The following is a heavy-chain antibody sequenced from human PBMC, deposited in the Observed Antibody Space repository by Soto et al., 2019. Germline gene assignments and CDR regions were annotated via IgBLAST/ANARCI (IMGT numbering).Heavy chain of an antibody. CDR1: GFTFSYYA. Sequence: TGGSLRLSCAACGFTFSYYAMSWVRQAPGKGLEWVSGISGGGGDTYYADSVKDRFTISRDNSKNMLYLQMSSLRAEDTAVYYCAKDTRYKYDYDGIDDYWGQGTMVTVSS. J-gene: IGHJ4*02. D-gene: IGHD4-17*01. CDR2: ISGGGGDT. CDR3: AKDTRYKYDYDGIDDY. V-gene: IGHV3-23*01.